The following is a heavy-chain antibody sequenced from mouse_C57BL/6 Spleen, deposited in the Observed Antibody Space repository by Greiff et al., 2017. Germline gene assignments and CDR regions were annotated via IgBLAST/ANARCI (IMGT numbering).Heavy chain of an antibody. CDR2: IDPETGGT. J-gene: IGHJ4*01. CDR1: GYTFTDYE. CDR3: TRGGLYYGSSYAMDY. Sequence: VQLQESGAELVRPGASVTLSCKASGYTFTDYEMHWVKQTPVHGLEWIGAIDPETGGTAYNQKFKGKAILTADKSSSTAYMELRSLTSEDSAVYYCTRGGLYYGSSYAMDYWGQGTSVTVSS. D-gene: IGHD1-1*01. V-gene: IGHV1-15*01.